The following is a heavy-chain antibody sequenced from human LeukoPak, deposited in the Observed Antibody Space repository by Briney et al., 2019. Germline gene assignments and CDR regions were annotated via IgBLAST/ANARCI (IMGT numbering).Heavy chain of an antibody. J-gene: IGHJ4*02. D-gene: IGHD3-22*01. Sequence: MAGGSLRLSCAASGFTFSSYSMNWVRQAPGKGLEWVSSISTGSSFIYYADSVKGRFTISRDIAKNSLYLQMNCLRAEDTAVYYCARTDYYDKSIDYWGQGTLVTVPS. CDR2: ISTGSSFI. CDR1: GFTFSSYS. CDR3: ARTDYYDKSIDY. V-gene: IGHV3-21*01.